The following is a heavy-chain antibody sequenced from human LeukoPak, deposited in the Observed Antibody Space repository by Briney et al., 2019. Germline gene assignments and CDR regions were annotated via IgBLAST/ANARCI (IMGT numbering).Heavy chain of an antibody. Sequence: SETLSLTCAVSGGSISSPNWWTWVRQPPGKGLEWIGEIYHSGRTNSNPSLESRVIMSVDKSKKQFSLKLTSVTAADTAVYYCARVGHNWFDPWGQGTLVTVSS. J-gene: IGHJ5*02. V-gene: IGHV4-4*02. CDR3: ARVGHNWFDP. CDR1: GGSISSPNW. CDR2: IYHSGRT. D-gene: IGHD1-26*01.